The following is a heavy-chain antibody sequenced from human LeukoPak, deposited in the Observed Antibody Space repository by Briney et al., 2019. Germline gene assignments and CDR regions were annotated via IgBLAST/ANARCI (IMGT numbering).Heavy chain of an antibody. CDR3: ARDGGHCSGGSCYYDYYYYYYMDV. D-gene: IGHD2-15*01. V-gene: IGHV3-74*01. J-gene: IGHJ6*03. CDR1: GFTFSSYW. Sequence: GGSLRLSCAASGFTFSSYWMHWVRQAPGKGLVWVSRINSDGGSTSYADSVKGRFTISRDNAENSLFLQMNSLRAEDTAVYYCARDGGHCSGGSCYYDYYYYYYMDVWGKGTTVTVSS. CDR2: INSDGGST.